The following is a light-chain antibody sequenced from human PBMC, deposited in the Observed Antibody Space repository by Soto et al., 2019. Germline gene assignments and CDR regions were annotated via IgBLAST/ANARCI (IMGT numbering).Light chain of an antibody. Sequence: EIVLTQSPATLSSFPVDRVTLSCRASQYINTRLAWYQHRPGQAPRLLIYQTSIRAAGIPARFSGSGSGTDFTLTISRLEPEDFAVYYCQQYGSSPQTFGQGTKVDIK. CDR1: QYINTR. J-gene: IGKJ1*01. V-gene: IGKV3-20*01. CDR2: QTS. CDR3: QQYGSSPQT.